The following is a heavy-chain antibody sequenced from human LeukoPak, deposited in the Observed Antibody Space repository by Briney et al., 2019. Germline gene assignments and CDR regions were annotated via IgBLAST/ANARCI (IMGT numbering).Heavy chain of an antibody. CDR1: GFTFSDYY. CDR3: ARRTMGATADY. V-gene: IGHV3-11*06. CDR2: ISGSRSSSYT. Sequence: GGSLRLSCAASGFTFSDYYMSWIRQAPGKGLEWVSYISGSRSSSYTNYADSVKGRFTISRDNAKNSLYLQMNSLRAEDTAVYYCARRTMGATADYWGRGTLVTVSS. J-gene: IGHJ4*02. D-gene: IGHD1-26*01.